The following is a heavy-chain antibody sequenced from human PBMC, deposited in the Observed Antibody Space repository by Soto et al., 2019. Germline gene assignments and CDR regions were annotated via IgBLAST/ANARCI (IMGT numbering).Heavy chain of an antibody. D-gene: IGHD2-15*01. CDR2: IWYDGSNK. J-gene: IGHJ6*02. CDR1: GFTFSSYG. CDR3: ARGLVVAATIIHYYYGMDV. Sequence: LRLSCAASGFTFSSYGMHWVRQAPGKGLEGVAVIWYDGSNKYYADSVKGRFTISRDNSKNTLYLQMNSLRAEDTAVYYCARGLVVAATIIHYYYGMDVWGQGTTVTVSS. V-gene: IGHV3-33*01.